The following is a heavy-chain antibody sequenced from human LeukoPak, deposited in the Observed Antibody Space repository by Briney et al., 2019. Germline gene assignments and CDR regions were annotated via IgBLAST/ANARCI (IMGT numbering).Heavy chain of an antibody. CDR1: GNSFTDYW. J-gene: IGHJ4*02. CDR3: ARRYCSSSSCYGGFDY. D-gene: IGHD2-2*01. CDR2: IYPGDSDT. Sequence: PGESLKISCKGSGNSFTDYWIGWVRQMPGKGLEWMGIIYPGDSDTRYSPSFQGQVTISADKSISTAYLQWNSLKASDTAIYFCARRYCSSSSCYGGFDYWGQGTLVTASS. V-gene: IGHV5-51*01.